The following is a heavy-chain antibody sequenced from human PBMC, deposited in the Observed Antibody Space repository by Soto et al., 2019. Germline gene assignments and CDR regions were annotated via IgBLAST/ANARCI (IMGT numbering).Heavy chain of an antibody. Sequence: VQLVESGGGVVQPGRSLRLSCAASGFTFSDYAMHWVRQAPGKGLEWVAVVSHDGRNTHYADSVKGRFTISRDSSTNTGSLEMTSQRAEDTAGYYCAKGGRQWLVTSDFNYWGQGALVTVSS. CDR2: VSHDGRNT. V-gene: IGHV3-30*18. CDR3: AKGGRQWLVTSDFNY. J-gene: IGHJ4*02. CDR1: GFTFSDYA. D-gene: IGHD6-19*01.